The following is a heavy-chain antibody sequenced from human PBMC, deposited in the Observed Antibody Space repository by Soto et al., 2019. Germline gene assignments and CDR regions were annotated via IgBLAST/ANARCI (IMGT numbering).Heavy chain of an antibody. CDR3: ARPLYSYGPMDV. D-gene: IGHD5-18*01. CDR1: GGSVSSGNYY. CDR2: IYYTGST. J-gene: IGHJ6*02. V-gene: IGHV4-61*01. Sequence: SETLSLTCTVSGGSVSSGNYYWSWIRQPPGKGLEWIGFIYYTGSTSYNPSLKSRVTISLDTSKNQFSLKLSSVTAADTAVYYCARPLYSYGPMDVWGQGTTVTVLL.